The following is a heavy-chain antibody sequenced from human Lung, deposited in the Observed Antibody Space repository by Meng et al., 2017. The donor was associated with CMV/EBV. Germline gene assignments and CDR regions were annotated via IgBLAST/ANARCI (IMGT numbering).Heavy chain of an antibody. CDR1: GYTFNNYG. Sequence: SVKVSXKASGYTFNNYGVTWVRQAPGQGLEWMGWISGNNGNTNYAQNLKDRVTMTTDTSMSTAYMELRSLRSDDAAVYYCARESRYDFWSGSPPYYFGMDAWGQGTTVTVSS. CDR2: ISGNNGNT. D-gene: IGHD3-3*01. V-gene: IGHV1-18*01. CDR3: ARESRYDFWSGSPPYYFGMDA. J-gene: IGHJ6*02.